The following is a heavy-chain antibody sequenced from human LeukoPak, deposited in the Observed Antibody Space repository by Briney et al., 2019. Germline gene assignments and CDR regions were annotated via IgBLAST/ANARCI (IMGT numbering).Heavy chain of an antibody. CDR2: INPNSGGT. D-gene: IGHD3-3*01. J-gene: IGHJ3*02. CDR3: ARDYDFWSGYSDAFDI. Sequence: ASVKVSCKASGYTFTGYYMHWVRQAPGQGLEWMGWINPNSGGTNYAQKFQGRVTMTTDTSTSTAYMELRSLRSDDTAVYYCARDYDFWSGYSDAFDIWGQGTMVTVSS. V-gene: IGHV1-2*02. CDR1: GYTFTGYY.